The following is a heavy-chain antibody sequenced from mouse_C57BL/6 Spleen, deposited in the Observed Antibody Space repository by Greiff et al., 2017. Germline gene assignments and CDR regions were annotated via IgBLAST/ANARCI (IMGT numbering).Heavy chain of an antibody. Sequence: EVKLMESGPELVKPGASVKISCKASGYSFTDYNMNWVKQSNGKSLEWIGVINPNYGTTSYNQKFKGKATLTVDQSSSTAYMQLNSLTSEDSAVYYCGHYGSRRYFDYWGQGTTLTVSS. CDR2: INPNYGTT. J-gene: IGHJ2*01. D-gene: IGHD1-1*01. CDR1: GYSFTDYN. V-gene: IGHV1-39*01. CDR3: GHYGSRRYFDY.